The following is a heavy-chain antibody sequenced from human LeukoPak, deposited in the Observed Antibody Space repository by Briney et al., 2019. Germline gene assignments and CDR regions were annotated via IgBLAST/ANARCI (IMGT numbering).Heavy chain of an antibody. J-gene: IGHJ6*02. CDR3: ARGPNGSGYYTVRSSYYYYGMDV. V-gene: IGHV4-39*01. CDR2: INYSGTT. CDR1: GDSISSSSYY. Sequence: SETLSLTCTVSGDSISSSSYYWGWIRQPPGEGLEWIANINYSGTTHYNPSLKSRVTISLDTSKNQFSLKLSSVTAADTAVYYCARGPNGSGYYTVRSSYYYYGMDVWGQGTTVTVSS. D-gene: IGHD3-3*01.